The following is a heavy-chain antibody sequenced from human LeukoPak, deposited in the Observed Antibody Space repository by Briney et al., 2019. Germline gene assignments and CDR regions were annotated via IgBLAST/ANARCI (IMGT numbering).Heavy chain of an antibody. CDR3: ARDEPNLGGYSYGD. CDR2: IIPILGIA. V-gene: IGHV1-69*04. D-gene: IGHD5-18*01. J-gene: IGHJ4*02. Sequence: SVKVSCKASGGTFSSYTISWVRQAPGQGLEWMGRIIPILGIANYAQKFQGRVTMTRDTSISTAYMELSRLRSDDTAVYYCARDEPNLGGYSYGDWGQGTLVTVSS. CDR1: GGTFSSYT.